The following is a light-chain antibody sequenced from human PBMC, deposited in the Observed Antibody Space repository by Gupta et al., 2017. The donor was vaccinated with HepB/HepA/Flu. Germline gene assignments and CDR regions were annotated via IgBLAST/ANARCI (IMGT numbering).Light chain of an antibody. J-gene: IGLJ2*01. CDR2: GNS. V-gene: IGLV1-40*01. Sequence: QSVLPQPPPVSEPPGQRVTISCTGSTSNIGAGYDVHWYQQLPGTAPKLLIYGNSNRPSGVPDRFSGSKSGTSASLAITGLQAEDEADYYCQSYDSSLSGPYVVFGGGTKLTVL. CDR1: TSNIGAGYD. CDR3: QSYDSSLSGPYVV.